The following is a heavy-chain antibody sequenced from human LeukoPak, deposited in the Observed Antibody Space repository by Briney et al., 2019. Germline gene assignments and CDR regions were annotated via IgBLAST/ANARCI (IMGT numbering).Heavy chain of an antibody. CDR2: ISGSGGST. J-gene: IGHJ6*04. Sequence: GALRLFCAASGFNFSSYAIGWIPPAPGKGLEWGLAISGSGGSTYYADSVKGRFTISRDNSKNTLYLQMNSLRAEDTAVYYCAKGQAVAGTFYYYYYGMDVWGKGTTVTVSS. V-gene: IGHV3-23*01. CDR3: AKGQAVAGTFYYYYYGMDV. D-gene: IGHD6-19*01. CDR1: GFNFSSYA.